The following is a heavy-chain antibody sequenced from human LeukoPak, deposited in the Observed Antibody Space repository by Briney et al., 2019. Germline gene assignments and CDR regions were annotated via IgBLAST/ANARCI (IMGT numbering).Heavy chain of an antibody. CDR2: IYPGDSDT. D-gene: IGHD1-26*01. CDR1: GYSFTSYW. Sequence: GESLKISCKGSGYSFTSYWIGWVRQMPGKGLEWMGIIYPGDSDTRYSPSFQGQVTIPADKSISTAYLQWSSLKASDTAMYYCARRKRGKVGATIGTVDYWGQGTLVTVSS. J-gene: IGHJ4*02. CDR3: ARRKRGKVGATIGTVDY. V-gene: IGHV5-51*01.